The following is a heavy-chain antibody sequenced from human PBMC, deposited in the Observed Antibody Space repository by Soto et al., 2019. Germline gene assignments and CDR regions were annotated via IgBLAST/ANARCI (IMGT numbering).Heavy chain of an antibody. J-gene: IGHJ6*02. CDR1: GDSIIGVYH. Sequence: SEALSLTCAVSGDSIIGVYHWAWIRQRPGRSLEWIASIFHTGTTYYTPSLKSRVTISVDTSKNQFSLRLSSVTAAGTAVYYCARGMTTVRYYYYYGMDVWGQATTVTVSS. CDR2: IFHTGTT. V-gene: IGHV4-38-2*01. D-gene: IGHD4-17*01. CDR3: ARGMTTVRYYYYYGMDV.